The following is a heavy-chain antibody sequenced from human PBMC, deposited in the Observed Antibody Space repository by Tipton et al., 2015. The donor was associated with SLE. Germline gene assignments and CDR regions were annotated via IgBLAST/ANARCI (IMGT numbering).Heavy chain of an antibody. J-gene: IGHJ6*02. V-gene: IGHV4-61*09. CDR3: ARRTTMVQGVINYYYGMDV. CDR1: GASMNSGSYS. D-gene: IGHD3-10*01. CDR2: IDSSGNT. Sequence: LRLSCSVSGASMNSGSYSWHWIRQPAGKALQWLGHIDSSGNTYYNPSLRNRVTMSLDTSKNQFSLKLSSVTAADTAVYYCARRTTMVQGVINYYYGMDVWGQGTTVTVSS.